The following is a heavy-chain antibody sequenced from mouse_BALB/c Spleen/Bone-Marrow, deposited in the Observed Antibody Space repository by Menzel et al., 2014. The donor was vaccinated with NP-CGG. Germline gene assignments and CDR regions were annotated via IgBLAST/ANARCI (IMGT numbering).Heavy chain of an antibody. J-gene: IGHJ3*01. Sequence: EVQLVESGGGLVKPGGSLKLSCAASGFTFSSYTMSWVRQTPEKRLEWVATISSGGSYTYYPDSVKGRFTISRDNAKNTLYLQMSSLKSEDTAMYYCTRSYYRYDEEAWFAYWGQGTLVTVSA. V-gene: IGHV5-6-4*01. CDR1: GFTFSSYT. CDR2: ISSGGSYT. CDR3: TRSYYRYDEEAWFAY. D-gene: IGHD2-14*01.